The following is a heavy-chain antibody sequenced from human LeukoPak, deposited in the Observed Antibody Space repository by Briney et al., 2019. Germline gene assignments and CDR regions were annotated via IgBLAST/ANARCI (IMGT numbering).Heavy chain of an antibody. CDR3: ARLTYYYDSSGYPVNLYFDY. J-gene: IGHJ4*02. CDR2: IYPGDSDT. V-gene: IGHV5-51*01. Sequence: GESLKISCKGSGYSFTSYWIGWVRQMPGKGLEWMGIIYPGDSDTRYSPSFQGQVTISADKSISTAYLQWSSLKASDTAMYYCARLTYYYDSSGYPVNLYFDYWGQGTLVTVSS. D-gene: IGHD3-22*01. CDR1: GYSFTSYW.